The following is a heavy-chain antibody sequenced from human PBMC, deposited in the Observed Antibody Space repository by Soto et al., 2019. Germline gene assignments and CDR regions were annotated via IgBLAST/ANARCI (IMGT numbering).Heavy chain of an antibody. CDR1: GGSISCGGYY. V-gene: IGHV4-31*03. D-gene: IGHD5-18*01. J-gene: IGHJ5*02. CDR2: IYYSGST. Sequence: QVQLQESGPGLVKPSQTLSLTCTVSGGSISCGGYYWSWIRQHPGKGLEWIGYIYYSGSTYYNPSLKSRVTISVDTSKNQFSLKLSSVTAADTAVYYCARVQVPPAGYRTYNWFDPWGQGTLVTVSS. CDR3: ARVQVPPAGYRTYNWFDP.